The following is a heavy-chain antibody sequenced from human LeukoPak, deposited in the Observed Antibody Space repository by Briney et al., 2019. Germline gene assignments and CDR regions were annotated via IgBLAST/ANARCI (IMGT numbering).Heavy chain of an antibody. Sequence: GGSLRLSCAACGFTFSDYYMSWIRQAPGKGLEWVSYISSSGSTIYYADSVKGRFTISRDNAKNSLYLQMNSLRAEDTAVYYCARKNTEAAAASFDYWGQGTLVTVSS. D-gene: IGHD2/OR15-2a*01. CDR3: ARKNTEAAAASFDY. V-gene: IGHV3-11*01. CDR1: GFTFSDYY. CDR2: ISSSGSTI. J-gene: IGHJ4*02.